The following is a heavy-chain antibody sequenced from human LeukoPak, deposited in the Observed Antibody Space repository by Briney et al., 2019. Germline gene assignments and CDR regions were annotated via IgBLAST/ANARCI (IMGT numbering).Heavy chain of an antibody. J-gene: IGHJ4*02. Sequence: HGESLKISCKGSGYSFSTYWIGWVRQTPGKGLEWMGIIYPGDSHIKYSPSFQGQVTISADKSISTAYLQWSSLKASDTAMYYCARHGDYSYVPDDYWGQGTLVTVSS. CDR2: IYPGDSHI. D-gene: IGHD4-17*01. CDR1: GYSFSTYW. CDR3: ARHGDYSYVPDDY. V-gene: IGHV5-51*01.